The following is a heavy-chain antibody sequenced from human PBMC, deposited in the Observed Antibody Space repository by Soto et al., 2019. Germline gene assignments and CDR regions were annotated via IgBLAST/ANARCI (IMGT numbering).Heavy chain of an antibody. V-gene: IGHV3-30-3*01. Sequence: QVQLVESGGGVVQPGRSLRLSCAASGFTFSSYAMHWVRQAPGKGLEWVAVISYDGSNKYYADSVKGRFTISRDNSKNTLYLQMNSLRAEDTAVYYCARELIAVAGGFDYWGQGTLVIVSS. D-gene: IGHD6-19*01. CDR1: GFTFSSYA. CDR3: ARELIAVAGGFDY. J-gene: IGHJ4*02. CDR2: ISYDGSNK.